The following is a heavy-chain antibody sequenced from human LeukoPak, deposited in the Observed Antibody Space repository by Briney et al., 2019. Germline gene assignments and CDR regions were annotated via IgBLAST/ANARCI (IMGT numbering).Heavy chain of an antibody. D-gene: IGHD1-26*01. CDR2: IYSGGST. CDR3: TRTPLVGAIGY. V-gene: IGHV3-66*01. Sequence: GGSLRLSCAASGFTVSSNYMNWVRQAPGKGLEWVSVIYSGGSTFYADSVKGRFTISRDNSKNTAYLQMNSLRAEDTAVYYCTRTPLVGAIGYWGQGTLVTVSS. CDR1: GFTVSSNY. J-gene: IGHJ4*02.